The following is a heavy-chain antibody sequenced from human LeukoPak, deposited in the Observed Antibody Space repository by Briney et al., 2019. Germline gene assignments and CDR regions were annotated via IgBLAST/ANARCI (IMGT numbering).Heavy chain of an antibody. D-gene: IGHD2-8*01. J-gene: IGHJ5*02. V-gene: IGHV3-23*01. Sequence: GGSLRLSCAASGFTFSSYAMSWVRQAPGKGLEWVSAIIGSGGSTNYADSVKGRLTISRDNSTNTLYLQMNSLRAEDTAVYYCAKDYGVGRRSVRFDPWGQGTLVTVSS. CDR3: AKDYGVGRRSVRFDP. CDR1: GFTFSSYA. CDR2: IIGSGGST.